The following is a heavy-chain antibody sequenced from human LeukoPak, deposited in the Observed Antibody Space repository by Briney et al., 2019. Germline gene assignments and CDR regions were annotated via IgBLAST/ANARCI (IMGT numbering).Heavy chain of an antibody. D-gene: IGHD4-17*01. J-gene: IGHJ5*02. CDR2: IYYSGST. Sequence: SETLSLTCTVSSGSISSSSYYWGWIRQPPGKGLEWIGSIYYSGSTYYNPSLKSRVTISVDTSKNQFSLKLSSVTAADTAVYYCARDSIAGDYGDYEGLRVNWFDPWGQGTLVTVSS. CDR3: ARDSIAGDYGDYEGLRVNWFDP. V-gene: IGHV4-39*02. CDR1: SGSISSSSYY.